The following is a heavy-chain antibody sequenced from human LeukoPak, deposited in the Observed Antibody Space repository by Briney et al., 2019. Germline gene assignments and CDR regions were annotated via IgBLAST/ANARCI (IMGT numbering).Heavy chain of an antibody. CDR2: IIPIFGTA. Sequence: SVKVSCKASGGTFSSYAISWVRQAPGQGLEWMGGIIPIFGTANYAQKFQGRVTITTDESTSTAYMEPSSLRSEDTAVYYCARAPRSGLEWPHYYYYMDVWGKGTTVTVSS. V-gene: IGHV1-69*05. J-gene: IGHJ6*03. D-gene: IGHD3-3*01. CDR1: GGTFSSYA. CDR3: ARAPRSGLEWPHYYYYMDV.